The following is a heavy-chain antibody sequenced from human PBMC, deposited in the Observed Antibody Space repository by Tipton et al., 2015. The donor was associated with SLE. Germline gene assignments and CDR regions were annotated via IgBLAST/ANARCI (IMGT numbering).Heavy chain of an antibody. Sequence: GLVKPSETLSLTCVVSGASISTPTYYWGWIRQPPGKGLEWIGSIYHTGSTDYNPSLKSRVTISVDTSKNQISLELSSVTAADTAVYFCTRAHIVVVPTATKGWFDPWGQGTLVTVSS. V-gene: IGHV4-39*07. CDR3: TRAHIVVVPTATKGWFDP. J-gene: IGHJ5*02. CDR2: IYHTGST. CDR1: GASISTPTYY. D-gene: IGHD2-2*01.